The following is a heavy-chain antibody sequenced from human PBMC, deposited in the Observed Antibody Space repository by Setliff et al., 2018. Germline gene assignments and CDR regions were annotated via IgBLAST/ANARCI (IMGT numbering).Heavy chain of an antibody. J-gene: IGHJ6*02. V-gene: IGHV1-46*01. CDR3: ARSHYSNDYYYYYGMDV. CDR1: GYTFTSYY. CDR2: INPSGGST. Sequence: GASVKVSCKASGYTFTSYYMHWVRQAPGQGLEWMGIINPSGGSTSYAQKFQGRVTMTRDTSTSTVYMELSSLRSEDTAVYYCARSHYSNDYYYYYGMDVWGQGTTVTVSS. D-gene: IGHD4-4*01.